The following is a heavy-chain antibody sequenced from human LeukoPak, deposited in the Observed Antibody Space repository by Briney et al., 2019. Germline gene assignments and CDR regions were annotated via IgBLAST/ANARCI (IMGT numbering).Heavy chain of an antibody. Sequence: ASVKVSCKASGYAFTSYYMHWVRQAPGQGLEWMGIINPSGGSTSYAQKFQGRVTMTRDTSTSTVYMELSSLRSEDTAVYYCAREEAAAGTGSYWGQGTLVTVSS. D-gene: IGHD6-13*01. CDR1: GYAFTSYY. CDR2: INPSGGST. CDR3: AREEAAAGTGSY. V-gene: IGHV1-46*01. J-gene: IGHJ4*02.